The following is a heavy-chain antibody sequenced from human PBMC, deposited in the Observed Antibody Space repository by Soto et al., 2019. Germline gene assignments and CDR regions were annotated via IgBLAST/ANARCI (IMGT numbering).Heavy chain of an antibody. D-gene: IGHD6-13*01. J-gene: IGHJ6*02. CDR2: ISYDGSNK. CDR1: GFTFSSYA. CDR3: ASSLLSWRPLYAMDV. Sequence: GGSLRLSCAASGFTFSSYAMHWVRQAPGKGLEWVAVISYDGSNKYYADSVKGRFTISRDNSKNTLYLQMNSLRAEDTAVYYCASSLLSWRPLYAMDVWGQGTTVTVSS. V-gene: IGHV3-30-3*01.